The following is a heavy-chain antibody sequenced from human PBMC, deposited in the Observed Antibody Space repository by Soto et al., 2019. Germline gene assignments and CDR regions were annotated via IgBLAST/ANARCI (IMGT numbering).Heavy chain of an antibody. D-gene: IGHD3-10*01. CDR3: ARVQDGFGELLSYFDY. Sequence: ASVKVSCKASGGTFSSYAISWVRQAPGQGLEWMGGIIPIFGTANYAQKFQGRVTITADESTSTAYMELSSLRSEDTAVYYCARVQDGFGELLSYFDYWGQGTLVTVSS. CDR2: IIPIFGTA. CDR1: GGTFSSYA. V-gene: IGHV1-69*13. J-gene: IGHJ4*02.